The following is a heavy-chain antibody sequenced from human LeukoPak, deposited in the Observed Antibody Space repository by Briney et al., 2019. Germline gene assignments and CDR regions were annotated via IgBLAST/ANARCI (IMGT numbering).Heavy chain of an antibody. CDR1: GGSISSYY. Sequence: RSSETLSLTCTVSGGSISSYYWSWIRQPAGKGLEWIGRIYTSGSTNYNPSLKSRVTMSVDTSKNQFSLKLSSVTVADTAVYYCARVPVPAAIRGYYYYYMDVWGKGTTVTVSS. CDR3: ARVPVPAAIRGYYYYYMDV. J-gene: IGHJ6*03. CDR2: IYTSGST. D-gene: IGHD2-2*02. V-gene: IGHV4-4*07.